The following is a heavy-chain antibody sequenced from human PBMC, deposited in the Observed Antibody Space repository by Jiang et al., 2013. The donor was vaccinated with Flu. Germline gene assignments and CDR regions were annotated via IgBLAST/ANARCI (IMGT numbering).Heavy chain of an antibody. Sequence: GAEVKKPGASVKVSCKASGYDFKYYGFNWVRQAPGQGPEWMGWISGYNGDTRSIQKLQGRLTMATDTSTTTAFMELRSLTSDDTAVYYCVRGVRFSGGYSEWAHWGQGTLVTVSS. D-gene: IGHD1-26*01. V-gene: IGHV1-18*01. CDR3: VRGVRFSGGYSEWAH. J-gene: IGHJ1*01. CDR1: GYDFKYYG. CDR2: ISGYNGDT.